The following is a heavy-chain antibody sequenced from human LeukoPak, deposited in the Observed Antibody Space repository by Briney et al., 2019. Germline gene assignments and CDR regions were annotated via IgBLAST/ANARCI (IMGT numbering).Heavy chain of an antibody. CDR2: IGGSGGST. D-gene: IGHD6-19*01. CDR3: ARPGYSSGWANFDY. J-gene: IGHJ4*02. V-gene: IGHV3-23*01. CDR1: GFTFSSYA. Sequence: GGSLRLSCAASGFTFSSYAMSWVRQAPGKGLEWVSGIGGSGGSTYYADSVKGRFTISRDNSKNTLYLLMNSLRAEDTAVYYCARPGYSSGWANFDYWGQGTLVTVSS.